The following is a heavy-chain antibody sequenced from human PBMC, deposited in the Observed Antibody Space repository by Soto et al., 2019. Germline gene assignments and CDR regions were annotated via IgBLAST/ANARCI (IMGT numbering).Heavy chain of an antibody. CDR1: GFSFRDFS. J-gene: IGHJ4*02. CDR3: VKGGDTAMVTGYFDY. CDR2: ISSNGGST. Sequence: PGGSLRLSCAASGFSFRDFSMNWFRQAPGKGLEYVSAISSNGGSTYYADSVKGRFTISRDNSKNTLYLQMSSLRAEDTAVYYCVKGGDTAMVTGYFDYWGQGTLVTVSS. D-gene: IGHD5-18*01. V-gene: IGHV3-64D*08.